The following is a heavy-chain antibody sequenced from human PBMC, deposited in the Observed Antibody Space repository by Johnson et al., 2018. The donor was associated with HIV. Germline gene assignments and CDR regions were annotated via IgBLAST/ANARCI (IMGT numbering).Heavy chain of an antibody. D-gene: IGHD5-18*01. CDR3: ARAYTYGAFDI. CDR2: ISGSGGST. Sequence: VQLVESGGGLVQPGGSLRLSCAASGFTFSSYAMSWVRQAPGKGLEWVSAISGSGGSTYYADSVKARFNISRDNSKNTLYLQMNSLRVDDTSIYYCARAYTYGAFDIWGQGTMVTVSS. V-gene: IGHV3-23*04. J-gene: IGHJ3*02. CDR1: GFTFSSYA.